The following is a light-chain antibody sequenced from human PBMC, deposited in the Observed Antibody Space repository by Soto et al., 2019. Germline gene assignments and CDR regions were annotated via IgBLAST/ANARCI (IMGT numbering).Light chain of an antibody. CDR3: QQYDGSPPFT. J-gene: IGKJ3*01. CDR2: GAS. Sequence: EIVLTQSPGTLSLSPGERATLSCRASQSVSRSYLAWYQQKPGQAPRLLIYGASSRATGIPDRFSGSGSGTDFTLTISKLEPEDSVVYYCQQYDGSPPFTFGPGTKVDIK. V-gene: IGKV3-20*01. CDR1: QSVSRSY.